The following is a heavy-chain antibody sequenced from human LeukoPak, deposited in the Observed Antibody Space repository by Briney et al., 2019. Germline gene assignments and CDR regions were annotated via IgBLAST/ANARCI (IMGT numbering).Heavy chain of an antibody. CDR3: AKDAGLRFLSPAGINWFDP. CDR1: GFTFSSYA. J-gene: IGHJ5*02. D-gene: IGHD3-3*01. Sequence: PGGSLRLSCAASGFTFSSYAMSWVRQAPGKGLEWVSAISGSGGSTYYADSVKGRFTISRDNSKNTLYLQMNSLRAEDTAVYYCAKDAGLRFLSPAGINWFDPWGQGTLVTVSS. CDR2: ISGSGGST. V-gene: IGHV3-23*01.